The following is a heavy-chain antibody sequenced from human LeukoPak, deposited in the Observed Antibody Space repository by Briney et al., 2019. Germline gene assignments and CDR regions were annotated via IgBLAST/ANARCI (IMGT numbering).Heavy chain of an antibody. CDR2: INPKTGGT. J-gene: IGHJ5*02. CDR3: TRAYEYGWFDP. D-gene: IGHD3-16*01. CDR1: GYTFSDYF. V-gene: IGHV1-2*02. Sequence: GASVKVSCKASGYTFSDYFMHWVRQAPGQGLEWMGWINPKTGGTTYAQKFQGGVTMTRDMSTTTAYMDLSRLRSDDTAVYYCTRAYEYGWFDPWGQGTLVIVSS.